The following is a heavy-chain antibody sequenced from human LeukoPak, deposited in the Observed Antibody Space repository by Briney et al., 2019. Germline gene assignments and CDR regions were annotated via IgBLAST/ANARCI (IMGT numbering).Heavy chain of an antibody. V-gene: IGHV3-74*01. Sequence: GGSLRLSCVGSGFIFSDSALHWVRQHPEKGLIWVSRINADGSGANYADSVKGRFTISRDNAKNSLYLQMNSLRAEDTALYYCAKDNWNSRLTFMDVWGQGTTVTVPS. CDR2: INADGSGA. D-gene: IGHD1-7*01. CDR1: GFIFSDSA. CDR3: AKDNWNSRLTFMDV. J-gene: IGHJ6*02.